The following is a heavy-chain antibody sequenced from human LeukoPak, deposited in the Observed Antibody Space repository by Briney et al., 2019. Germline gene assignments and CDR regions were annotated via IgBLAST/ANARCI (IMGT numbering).Heavy chain of an antibody. CDR3: ARDRYYDSSGYYYPDYFDY. CDR2: IYYSGST. Sequence: PSETLSLTCTVSGGSISSYYWSWIRQPPGKGLEWIGYIYYSGSTNYNPSLKSRVTISVDTSKNQFSLKLSSVTAADTAVYYCARDRYYDSSGYYYPDYFDYWGQGTLVTVSS. D-gene: IGHD3-22*01. V-gene: IGHV4-59*01. J-gene: IGHJ4*02. CDR1: GGSISSYY.